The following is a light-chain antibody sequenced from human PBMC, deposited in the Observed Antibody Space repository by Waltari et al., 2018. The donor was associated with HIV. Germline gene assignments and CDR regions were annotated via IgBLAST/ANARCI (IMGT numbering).Light chain of an antibody. CDR2: DAS. J-gene: IGKJ4*01. V-gene: IGKV1-33*01. Sequence: DIQMTQSPSSLSASIGDRVTITCQASQDISNYLNWYQQKPGKAPKLLSYDASSLETGVPSRFSGSGSGTDFTFTISSLQPEDIATYFCQQYDNLVTFGGGTKVEIK. CDR3: QQYDNLVT. CDR1: QDISNY.